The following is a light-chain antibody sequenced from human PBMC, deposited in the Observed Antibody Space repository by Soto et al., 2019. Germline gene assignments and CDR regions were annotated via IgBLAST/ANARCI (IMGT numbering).Light chain of an antibody. CDR1: QGISSW. Sequence: DIQMTQSPSSVSASVGDRVTITCRASQGISSWLVWYQQKPGKAPNLLIYAASSLQSGVPSRFSGSGSGTDFTLTISSLQPEDFATYYCQQANSFPRTFGQGTKAEIK. CDR2: AAS. J-gene: IGKJ1*01. CDR3: QQANSFPRT. V-gene: IGKV1-12*01.